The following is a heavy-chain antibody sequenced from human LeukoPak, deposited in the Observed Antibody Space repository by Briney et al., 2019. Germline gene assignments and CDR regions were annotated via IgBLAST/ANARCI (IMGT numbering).Heavy chain of an antibody. J-gene: IGHJ2*01. CDR3: AKIGPGIYYDSSGYYYARDYWYFDL. CDR1: GFTFSSYA. Sequence: PGGSLRLSCAASGFTFSSYAMSWVRQAPGKGLEWVSAISGSGGSTYYADSVKGRFTISRDNSKNTLYLQMNSLRAEDTAVYYCAKIGPGIYYDSSGYYYARDYWYFDLWGRGTLVTVSS. D-gene: IGHD3-22*01. V-gene: IGHV3-23*01. CDR2: ISGSGGST.